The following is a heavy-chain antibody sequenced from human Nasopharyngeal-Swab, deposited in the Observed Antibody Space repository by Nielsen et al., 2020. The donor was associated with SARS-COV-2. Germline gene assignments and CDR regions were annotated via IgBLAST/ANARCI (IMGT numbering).Heavy chain of an antibody. CDR2: LYTSSSST. CDR1: GFTVSSNY. V-gene: IGHV3-66*01. Sequence: GGSLRLSCAASGFTVSSNYMTWVRQAPGKGPEWVSTLYTSSSSTYYADSVKGRFSISKDNSNNTLFLQMNSLRTGDTAVYYCAKIGISGSYDYWGQGALVTVSS. D-gene: IGHD1-26*01. CDR3: AKIGISGSYDY. J-gene: IGHJ4*02.